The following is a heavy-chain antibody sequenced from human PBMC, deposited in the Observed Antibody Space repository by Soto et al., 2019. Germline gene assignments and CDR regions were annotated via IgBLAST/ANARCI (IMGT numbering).Heavy chain of an antibody. D-gene: IGHD4-4*01. CDR3: ARNGWGMATVGM. J-gene: IGHJ4*02. CDR1: GFTVSNNY. CDR2: IYSGGTT. V-gene: IGHV3-53*01. Sequence: SLRLSCAASGFTVSNNYMIWFRLPPGKGLEWVSLIYSGGTTYYADSVKGRFTISRDNSKNTLYLQMNSLRVEDTAVYYCARNGWGMATVGMWGPGTLVTVS.